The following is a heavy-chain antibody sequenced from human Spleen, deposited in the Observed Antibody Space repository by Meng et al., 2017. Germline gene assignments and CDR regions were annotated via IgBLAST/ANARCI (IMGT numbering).Heavy chain of an antibody. D-gene: IGHD6-19*01. J-gene: IGHJ4*02. CDR2: ISYSGSS. CDR1: GGVVSIISYY. CDR3: ASQEESGWYAYPGY. V-gene: IGHV4-61*01. Sequence: QVHLQDSVTGLVSPPETLSLTCTVSGGVVSIISYYWSWIRQPPGGGLEWFGDISYSGSSRYNSSLMSRVTISVDTSKNQFYLKLSSVTAADTAVDYCASQEESGWYAYPGYWGQGTLVTVSS.